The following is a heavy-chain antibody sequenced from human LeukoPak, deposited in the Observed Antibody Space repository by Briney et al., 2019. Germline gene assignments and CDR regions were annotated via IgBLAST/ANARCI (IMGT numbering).Heavy chain of an antibody. CDR2: LYTSEST. CDR3: AREPGQYSYGYWFDY. D-gene: IGHD5-18*01. V-gene: IGHV4-61*02. Sequence: SETLSLTCTVSGGSISSGSYYWSWIRQPAGKGLEWIGRLYTSESTNHNPSLKSRVTISIDTSKNQFSLKLSSVTAADTAVYFCAREPGQYSYGYWFDYWGQGTLVTVSS. CDR1: GGSISSGSYY. J-gene: IGHJ4*02.